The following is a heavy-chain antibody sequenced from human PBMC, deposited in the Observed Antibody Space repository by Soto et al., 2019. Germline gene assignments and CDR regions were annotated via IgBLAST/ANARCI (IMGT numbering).Heavy chain of an antibody. Sequence: EVQLLESGGGLVQPGGSLRLSCAVSGFTFSNYAMSWVRQAPGKGLEWVSSVVGSGASTYYADSVKGRFTISRDNSKNTVYLQMDSLRAEDTAVFYCARETMTRRLVFDIWGQGALVTVSS. V-gene: IGHV3-23*01. CDR2: VVGSGAST. J-gene: IGHJ3*02. CDR3: ARETMTRRLVFDI. CDR1: GFTFSNYA. D-gene: IGHD4-17*01.